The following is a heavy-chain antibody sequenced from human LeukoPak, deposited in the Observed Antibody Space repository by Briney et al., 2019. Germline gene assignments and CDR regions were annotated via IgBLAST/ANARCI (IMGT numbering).Heavy chain of an antibody. V-gene: IGHV3-30*02. CDR2: IRYDGSNK. CDR1: GFTFSSYG. CDR3: AKSQIPKYYDILGHAPHPLDY. D-gene: IGHD3-9*01. Sequence: GGSLRLSCAASGFTFSSYGMHWVRQAPGKGLEWVAFIRYDGSNKYYADSVKGRFTISRDNSKNTLYLQMNSLRAEDTAVYYCAKSQIPKYYDILGHAPHPLDYWGQGTLVTVSS. J-gene: IGHJ4*02.